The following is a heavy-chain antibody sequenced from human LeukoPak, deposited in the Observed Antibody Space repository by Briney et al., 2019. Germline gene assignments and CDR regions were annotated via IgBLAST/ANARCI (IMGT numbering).Heavy chain of an antibody. CDR1: GFTFGDYP. Sequence: PGGSLRLSCTASGFTFGDYPINWIRQAPGKGLQWLGFIRNKGHGGATDYAASVEGGFTISRDDSKSIAYLQMNSLRIEDTAVYYCTRRLVSDDASDIWGQGTLVTVSS. CDR2: IRNKGHGGAT. V-gene: IGHV3-49*03. J-gene: IGHJ3*02. D-gene: IGHD3-3*01. CDR3: TRRLVSDDASDI.